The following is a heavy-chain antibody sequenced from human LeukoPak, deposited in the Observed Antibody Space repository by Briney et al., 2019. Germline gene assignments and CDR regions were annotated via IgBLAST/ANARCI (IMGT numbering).Heavy chain of an antibody. D-gene: IGHD3-22*01. V-gene: IGHV3-7*01. CDR2: IKQDGSDK. J-gene: IGHJ4*02. CDR1: GFTFSRYW. CDR3: AREASDYYDGSGGFDY. Sequence: GGSLRLSCAASGFTFSRYWMNWVRQAPGKGLEWVANIKQDGSDKYYVDPVKGRFTISRDNAKNSLYLQMNSLRAEDSAVYYCAREASDYYDGSGGFDYWGQGTLVTVSS.